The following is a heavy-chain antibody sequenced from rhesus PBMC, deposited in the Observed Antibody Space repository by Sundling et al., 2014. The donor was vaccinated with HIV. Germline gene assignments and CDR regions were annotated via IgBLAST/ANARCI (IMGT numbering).Heavy chain of an antibody. J-gene: IGHJ4*01. CDR1: GVSISSYW. CDR3: ARDGYCTGSGCFPFDY. Sequence: QVLLQESGPGLVKPSETLSLTCSVSGVSISSYWWSWIRQPPGKGLEWIGEINGNSGSTNYNPSLKSRVTISKDTSKNQFSLKLSSVTAADTAVYYCARDGYCTGSGCFPFDYWGQGVLVTVSS. CDR2: INGNSGST. V-gene: IGHV4-80*01. D-gene: IGHD2-21*01.